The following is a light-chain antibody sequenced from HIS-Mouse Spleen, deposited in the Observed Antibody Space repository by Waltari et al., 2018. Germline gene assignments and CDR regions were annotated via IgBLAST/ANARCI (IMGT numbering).Light chain of an antibody. V-gene: IGKV1-9*01. CDR2: AAS. J-gene: IGKJ5*01. Sequence: DVQLTQSTSILFARVGDRVTITCRASQGISSYLAWYQQKPGKAPKLLIYAASTLQRGVPSRFSGSGSGTEFTLTISSLQPEDFATYYCQQLNSYPITFGQGTRLEIK. CDR3: QQLNSYPIT. CDR1: QGISSY.